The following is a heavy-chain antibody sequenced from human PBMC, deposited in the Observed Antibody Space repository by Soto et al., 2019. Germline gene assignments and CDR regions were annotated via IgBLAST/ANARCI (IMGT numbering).Heavy chain of an antibody. CDR1: GGSISHYY. CDR3: ARDRSTYRGGGTAKVKENCFDT. V-gene: IGHV4-59*01. CDR2: AYYSGST. Sequence: SETLSLTCTVSGGSISHYYWSWIRQSPGKGLEWIGYAYYSGSTDYNPSLKSRVTMSVDTSKNQVSLKLNSVTTADAAVYYCARDRSTYRGGGTAKVKENCFDTWGPGTLVTVSS. J-gene: IGHJ5*02. D-gene: IGHD2-2*01.